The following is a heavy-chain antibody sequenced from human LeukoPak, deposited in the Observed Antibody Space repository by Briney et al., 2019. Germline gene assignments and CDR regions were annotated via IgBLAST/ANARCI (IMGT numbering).Heavy chain of an antibody. CDR2: INYTGST. CDR3: ARVLGWSGYYNDHYYYMDV. J-gene: IGHJ6*03. Sequence: SETLSPTCAFSGDSFNTFYWGWIRQPPGKGLEWIGQINYTGSTDYNPSLKSRVTISIDTSNIQFSLKLRSVTAADTAVYYCARVLGWSGYYNDHYYYMDVWDKGTTVTVSS. D-gene: IGHD3-3*01. CDR1: GDSFNTFY. V-gene: IGHV4-34*01.